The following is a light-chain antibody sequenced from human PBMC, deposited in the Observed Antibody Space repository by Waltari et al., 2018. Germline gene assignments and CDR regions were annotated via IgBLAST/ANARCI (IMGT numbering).Light chain of an antibody. V-gene: IGLV3-19*01. Sequence: SSELTQDPVVSVALGQTVRITCQGDSLSYFYANWYQQKPGQALLLVTYCKNNRPSGIPDRFSVSYSGTTASLIITGAQAEDEGDYSCNSRDSRRHPLVFGTGTKVTVL. CDR3: NSRDSRRHPLV. J-gene: IGLJ1*01. CDR1: SLSYFY. CDR2: CKN.